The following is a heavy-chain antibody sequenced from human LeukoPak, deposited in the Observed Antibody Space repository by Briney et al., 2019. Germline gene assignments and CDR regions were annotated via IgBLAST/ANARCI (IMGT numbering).Heavy chain of an antibody. V-gene: IGHV4-38-2*02. CDR1: GFTFSNYG. D-gene: IGHD6-19*01. Sequence: PGGSLRLSCAASGFTFSNYGMNWVRQAPGKGLEWTGSIDHSGSTYYNPSLKSRITISVDTSKNQFSLKLSSVTAADTAVYYCARDSALAQAVMFDYWGQGTLVTVSS. CDR2: IDHSGST. J-gene: IGHJ4*02. CDR3: ARDSALAQAVMFDY.